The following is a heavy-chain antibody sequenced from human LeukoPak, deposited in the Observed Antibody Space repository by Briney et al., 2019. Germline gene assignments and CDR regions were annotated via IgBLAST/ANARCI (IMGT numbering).Heavy chain of an antibody. CDR3: VGAAADTTPRP. Sequence: GGSLRLSCAASGFTFSTYWMHWVRQGPGKGLVWVSRVSNDGSSTAYADSVRGRFTISRDNAKNTLYLQMNSLRAEDTAVYYCVGAAADTTPRPWGQGTLVTVSS. J-gene: IGHJ4*02. CDR2: VSNDGSST. D-gene: IGHD6-13*01. CDR1: GFTFSTYW. V-gene: IGHV3-74*01.